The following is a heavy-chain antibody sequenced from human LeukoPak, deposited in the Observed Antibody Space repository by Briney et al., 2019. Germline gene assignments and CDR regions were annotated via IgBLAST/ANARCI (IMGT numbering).Heavy chain of an antibody. J-gene: IGHJ4*02. Sequence: ASVKVSCKASGYTFTGYYMHWVRQAPGQGLEWMGWINPNSGGTNYAQKFQGRVTMTRDTSISTAYMELSRLRSDDPAVYYCARGDSYYYDSSGYSLYYFDYWGQGTLVTVSS. V-gene: IGHV1-2*02. CDR1: GYTFTGYY. CDR2: INPNSGGT. D-gene: IGHD3-22*01. CDR3: ARGDSYYYDSSGYSLYYFDY.